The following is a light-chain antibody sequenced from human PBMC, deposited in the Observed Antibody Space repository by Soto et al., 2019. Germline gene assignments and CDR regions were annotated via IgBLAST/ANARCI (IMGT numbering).Light chain of an antibody. CDR1: SGYSNYK. V-gene: IGLV9-49*01. CDR2: VGTGGIVG. J-gene: IGLJ2*01. Sequence: QLVLTQPPSASASLGASVTLTCTPSSGYSNYKVDWYQQRPGKGPRFVMRVGTGGIVGSKGDGIPDRFSVLGSGLNRYLTIKNIQEEDESDYHCGADHGSGSNFVYLFGGGTKLTVL. CDR3: GADHGSGSNFVYL.